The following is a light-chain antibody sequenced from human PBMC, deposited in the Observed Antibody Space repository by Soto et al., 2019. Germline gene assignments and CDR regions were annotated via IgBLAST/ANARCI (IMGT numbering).Light chain of an antibody. Sequence: IWMTQSQSTLSVSPGERATLSCRASQTISSNLPWYQQKPGQAPRLLIYVASTRATCIPARFSGSGSGTEVTLTISSLQSEDFAVYYCQQYNNWPPLTFGGGTKVEIK. CDR1: QTISSN. J-gene: IGKJ4*01. CDR3: QQYNNWPPLT. V-gene: IGKV3-15*01. CDR2: VAS.